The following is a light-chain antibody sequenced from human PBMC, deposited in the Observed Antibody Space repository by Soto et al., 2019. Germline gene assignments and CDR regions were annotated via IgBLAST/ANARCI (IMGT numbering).Light chain of an antibody. CDR1: QTIRGL. Sequence: EIVLTQSPATLSLSPGERATLSCRTSQTIRGLLNWYQQRPGQAPRLLIYDTSNKATDIPARFSGSGSGTDFILTISSLDPEDFGVCFCQRRHNVPITFRQGTRLDIK. J-gene: IGKJ5*01. V-gene: IGKV3-11*01. CDR3: QRRHNVPIT. CDR2: DTS.